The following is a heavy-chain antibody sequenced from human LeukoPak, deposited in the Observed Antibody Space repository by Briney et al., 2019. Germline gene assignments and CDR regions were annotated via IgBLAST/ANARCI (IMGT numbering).Heavy chain of an antibody. J-gene: IGHJ4*02. CDR1: GFTFSSYG. CDR3: AREAVQLWARHFDY. Sequence: PGRSLRLSCAASGFTFSSYGMHWVRQAPGKGLEWVAVIWYDGSNKYYADSVKGRFTISRDNSKNTLYLQMNSLRAEDTAVYYCAREAVQLWARHFDYWGQGTLVTVSS. D-gene: IGHD5-18*01. CDR2: IWYDGSNK. V-gene: IGHV3-33*01.